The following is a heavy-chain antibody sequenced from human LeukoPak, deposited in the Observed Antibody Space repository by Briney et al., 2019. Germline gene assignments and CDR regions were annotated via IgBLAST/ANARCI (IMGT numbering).Heavy chain of an antibody. V-gene: IGHV4-31*11. Sequence: SETLSLTCAVYGGSFSGYYWSWFRQHPGKGLEWIGYIYYSGSTYYNPSLKSRVTISVDTSKNQFSLKLSSVAAADTAVYYCARGAFSSSYKYYFDYWGQGTLVTVSS. J-gene: IGHJ4*02. D-gene: IGHD6-6*01. CDR3: ARGAFSSSYKYYFDY. CDR2: IYYSGST. CDR1: GGSFSGYY.